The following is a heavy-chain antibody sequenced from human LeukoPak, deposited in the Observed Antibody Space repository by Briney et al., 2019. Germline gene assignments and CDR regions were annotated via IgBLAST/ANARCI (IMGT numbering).Heavy chain of an antibody. CDR2: ISSSSSYT. CDR3: ARVSVVLAATPFDY. CDR1: GFTVGDYY. Sequence: GQSMRLSRPAAGFTVGDYYMGWIRQPARKWMEWVSYISSSSSYTNYADSVKGRFTISRDNAKNSLYLQMNSLRAEDTAVYYCARVSVVLAATPFDYWGKGTLVAVSS. J-gene: IGHJ4*02. V-gene: IGHV3-11*05. D-gene: IGHD2-15*01.